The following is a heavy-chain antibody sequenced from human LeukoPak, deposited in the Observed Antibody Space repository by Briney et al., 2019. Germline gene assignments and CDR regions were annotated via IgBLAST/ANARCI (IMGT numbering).Heavy chain of an antibody. CDR1: GFTFSSYA. D-gene: IGHD2/OR15-2a*01. CDR2: IKQDGSEK. CDR3: ARDSRTLPD. Sequence: GGSLRLSCAASGFTFSSYAMSWVRQAPGKGLEWVTNIKQDGSEKHYVDSVKGRFTISRDNAKNSLYLQMNSLRGEDTAVYYCARDSRTLPDWGQGTLVTVSS. V-gene: IGHV3-7*03. J-gene: IGHJ4*02.